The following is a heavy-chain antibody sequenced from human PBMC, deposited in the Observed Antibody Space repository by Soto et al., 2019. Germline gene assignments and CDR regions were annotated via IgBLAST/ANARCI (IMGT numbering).Heavy chain of an antibody. D-gene: IGHD3-10*01. CDR2: ISGTSTDT. J-gene: IGHJ1*01. CDR3: SQYARGGPS. CDR1: GFTFSEVY. V-gene: IGHV3-11*06. Sequence: QVQLVESGGALVRPGESLTLSCVASGFTFSEVYMSWIRQAPGKGPEYISYISGTSTDTNYADYVRGRFTVFRDNARNSLYLHMSSLRAEDTAIYYCSQYARGGPSWGQGTLVTVSS.